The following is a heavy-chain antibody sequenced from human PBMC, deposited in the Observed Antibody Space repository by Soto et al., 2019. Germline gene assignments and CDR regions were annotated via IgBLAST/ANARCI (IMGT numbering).Heavy chain of an antibody. CDR2: ICYSGST. Sequence: SETLSLTCPVADVSISSYYLSWIRKPPGKGLEWIGYICYSGSTNYNPSLKSRVTISVDTSKNQFSLKLSSVTAADTAVYYCARERRYCSGGSCQGHYFDYWGQGTLVTVSS. CDR1: DVSISSYY. CDR3: ARERRYCSGGSCQGHYFDY. J-gene: IGHJ4*02. D-gene: IGHD2-15*01. V-gene: IGHV4-59*01.